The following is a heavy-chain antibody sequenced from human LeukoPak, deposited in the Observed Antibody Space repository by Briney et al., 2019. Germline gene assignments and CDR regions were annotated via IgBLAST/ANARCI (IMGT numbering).Heavy chain of an antibody. V-gene: IGHV3-53*05. CDR2: LYSGSGGIT. J-gene: IGHJ4*02. CDR1: GFTVSSSY. Sequence: PGGSLRLSCAASGFTVSSSYMSWVRQAPGKGLEWVSVLYSGSGGITHYADSVKGRFTISRDNSKNTVYLQMNSLRVEDTAVYYCANTVGATHADKWGQGTLVTVAS. D-gene: IGHD1-26*01. CDR3: ANTVGATHADK.